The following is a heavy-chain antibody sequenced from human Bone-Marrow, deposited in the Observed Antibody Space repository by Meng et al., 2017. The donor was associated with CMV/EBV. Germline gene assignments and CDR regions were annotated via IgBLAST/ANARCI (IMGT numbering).Heavy chain of an antibody. CDR1: GYTLTGHY. V-gene: IGHV1-2*02. Sequence: ASVKVSCKASGYTLTGHYMHWVRQAPGQGLEWMGYIDPNSGGTKYAQKFQGRVSMTRDTSINTAYMELSRLRSDDTAVYYCARDVELGDRYYDILTGYYSYYYYGMDVWGQGTTVTVSS. CDR2: IDPNSGGT. CDR3: ARDVELGDRYYDILTGYYSYYYYGMDV. J-gene: IGHJ6*02. D-gene: IGHD3-9*01.